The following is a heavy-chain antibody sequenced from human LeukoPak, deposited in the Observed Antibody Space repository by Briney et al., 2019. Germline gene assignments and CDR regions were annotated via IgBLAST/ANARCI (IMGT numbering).Heavy chain of an antibody. CDR1: GFTVSSNY. J-gene: IGHJ3*02. D-gene: IGHD1-26*01. V-gene: IGHV3-53*01. CDR3: ASPVGVSPYASDI. Sequence: PGGSLRLSCAASGFTVSSNYVSWVHQAPGKGLEWVSVIYSGGTTYYADSVKGRFTISRDNAKHTLYLQMNSLRAEDTAVYYCASPVGVSPYASDIWGQRTMVTVSS. CDR2: IYSGGTT.